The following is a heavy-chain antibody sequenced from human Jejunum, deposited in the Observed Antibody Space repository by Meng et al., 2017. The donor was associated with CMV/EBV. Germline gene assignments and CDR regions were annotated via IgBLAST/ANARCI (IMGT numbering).Heavy chain of an antibody. V-gene: IGHV3-53*01. CDR1: GFPFNSIY. J-gene: IGHJ4*02. Sequence: SGFPFNSIYLSWVRQAPGKGLEWVSTLYTGGSSFYRDSVEGRFVISRDTSKNTLYLQMNSLRPEDTAIYYCAKGEGRPHYYFDYWGQGTLVTVSS. D-gene: IGHD1-26*01. CDR2: LYTGGSS. CDR3: AKGEGRPHYYFDY.